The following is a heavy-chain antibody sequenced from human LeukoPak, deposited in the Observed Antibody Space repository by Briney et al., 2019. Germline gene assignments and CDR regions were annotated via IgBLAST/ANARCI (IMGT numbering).Heavy chain of an antibody. J-gene: IGHJ6*03. CDR3: ARDPGTMVRGSRRGYDGNYYYMDV. V-gene: IGHV3-66*01. CDR2: IYSGGST. Sequence: GGSLRLSCAASEFSVGSNYMTWVRQAPGKGLEWVSLIYSGGSTYYADSVKGRFTISRDNSKNTLYLQMNSLRAEDTAVYYCARDPGTMVRGSRRGYDGNYYYMDVWGKGTTVTISS. CDR1: EFSVGSNY. D-gene: IGHD3-10*01.